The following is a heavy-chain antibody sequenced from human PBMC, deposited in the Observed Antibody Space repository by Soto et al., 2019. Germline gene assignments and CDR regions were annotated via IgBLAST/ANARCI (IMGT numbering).Heavy chain of an antibody. J-gene: IGHJ4*02. Sequence: QVQLVQSGAEVKKPASSVKVSCKASGGTFSSYTISWVRQAPGQGLEWMGRIIPILGIANYAQEFQGRVTITADKSTSRACMGLSRLRSEDTAVYDCARVGFAHVAAAGGDYWGQGPLVTVSS. CDR3: ARVGFAHVAAAGGDY. D-gene: IGHD6-13*01. V-gene: IGHV1-69*02. CDR2: IIPILGIA. CDR1: GGTFSSYT.